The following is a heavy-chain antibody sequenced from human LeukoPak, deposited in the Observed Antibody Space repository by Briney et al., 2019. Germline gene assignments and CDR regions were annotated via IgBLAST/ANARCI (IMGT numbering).Heavy chain of an antibody. D-gene: IGHD4-17*01. V-gene: IGHV1-46*01. J-gene: IGHJ4*02. Sequence: ASVKVTCKASGYTFTSYYMHWERQAPGQGLEWMGIINPSGGSTSYAQKFQGRVTMTRDTSTSTVYMELSSLRSEDTAVYYCARVTRHGDYVEPPHLNYWGQGTLVTVSS. CDR3: ARVTRHGDYVEPPHLNY. CDR1: GYTFTSYY. CDR2: INPSGGST.